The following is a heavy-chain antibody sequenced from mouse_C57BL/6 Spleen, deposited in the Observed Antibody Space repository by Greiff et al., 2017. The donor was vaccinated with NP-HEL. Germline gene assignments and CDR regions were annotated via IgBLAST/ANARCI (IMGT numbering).Heavy chain of an antibody. J-gene: IGHJ1*03. CDR1: GYTFTDYY. CDR2: INPNNGGT. CDR3: ARSYGNREDWYFDV. V-gene: IGHV1-26*01. D-gene: IGHD2-10*02. Sequence: VQLKQSGPELVKPGASVKISCKASGYTFTDYYMNWVKQSHGKSLEWIGDINPNNGGTSYNQKFKGKATLTVDKSSSTAYMELRSLTSEDSAVYYCARSYGNREDWYFDVWGTGTTVTVSS.